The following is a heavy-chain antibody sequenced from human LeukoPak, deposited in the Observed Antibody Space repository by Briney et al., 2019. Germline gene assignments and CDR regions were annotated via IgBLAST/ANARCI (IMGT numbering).Heavy chain of an antibody. CDR1: GGSISSSSYY. CDR3: ARDHRACSSTSCFASDAFDI. Sequence: SETLSLTCTVSGGSISSSSYYWGWIRQPPGKGLEWIGYIYYSGSTNYNPSLKSRVTVSVDTSKNQFSLKLSPVTAADTAVYYCARDHRACSSTSCFASDAFDIWGQGTMVTVSS. J-gene: IGHJ3*02. D-gene: IGHD2-2*01. CDR2: IYYSGST. V-gene: IGHV4-61*05.